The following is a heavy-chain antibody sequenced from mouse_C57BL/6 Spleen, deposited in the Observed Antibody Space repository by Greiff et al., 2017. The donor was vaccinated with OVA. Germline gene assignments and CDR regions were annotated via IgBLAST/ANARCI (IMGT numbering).Heavy chain of an antibody. CDR2: IWRGGST. V-gene: IGHV2-5*01. D-gene: IGHD1-1*01. CDR3: AKTPFYGSSYSYWYFDV. CDR1: GFSLTSYG. Sequence: VQLQQSGPGLVQPSQSLSITCTVSGFSLTSYGVHWVRQSPGKGLEWLGVIWRGGSTDYNAAFTSRLSITKDNSKSQVFFKMNSLQADDTAIYYCAKTPFYGSSYSYWYFDVWGTGTTVTVSS. J-gene: IGHJ1*03.